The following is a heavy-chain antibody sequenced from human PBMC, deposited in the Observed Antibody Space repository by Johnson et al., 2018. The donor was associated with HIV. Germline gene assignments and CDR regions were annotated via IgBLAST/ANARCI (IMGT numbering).Heavy chain of an antibody. Sequence: VQLVESGGGLVQPGGSLRVSCAASGFTFSNAWMSWVRQAPGKGLEWVGRIKSKTDGGTTDYAAPVKGRFTISRDDSKNTLYLQMNSLKTEDTAVYYCARAGRLRYFDWLLSAFDIWGQGTMVTVSS. CDR3: ARAGRLRYFDWLLSAFDI. J-gene: IGHJ3*02. CDR2: IKSKTDGGTT. V-gene: IGHV3-15*01. D-gene: IGHD3-9*01. CDR1: GFTFSNAW.